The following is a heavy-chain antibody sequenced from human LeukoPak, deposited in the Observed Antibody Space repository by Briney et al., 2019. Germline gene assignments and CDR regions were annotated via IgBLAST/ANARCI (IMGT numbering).Heavy chain of an antibody. Sequence: PGGSLRLSCAASGFTFSNAWMSWVRQAPAKGLEWVGRIKSKTDGGTTDYAAPVNGRFTISRDDSKNTLYLQMNSLQTEDTAVYYCTTTPGYSSGWYDVDYWGQGTLVTVSS. J-gene: IGHJ4*02. CDR1: GFTFSNAW. CDR3: TTTPGYSSGWYDVDY. V-gene: IGHV3-15*01. D-gene: IGHD6-19*01. CDR2: IKSKTDGGTT.